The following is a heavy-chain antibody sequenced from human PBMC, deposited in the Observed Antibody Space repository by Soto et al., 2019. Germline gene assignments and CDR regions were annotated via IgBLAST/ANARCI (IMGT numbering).Heavy chain of an antibody. CDR2: IDPSDSQN. CDR1: GYSFAGDW. V-gene: IGHV5-10-1*01. D-gene: IGHD2-21*02. Sequence: GEALKISWKGAGYSFAGDWITLGRQKPGKGLELMGRIDPSDSQNYYSPSFRGHVTISATKSITTVFLQWSSLRASDTAMYYCAKDRGNGDTPNIYSYYGMEVWGQGTTVTVSS. CDR3: AKDRGNGDTPNIYSYYGMEV. J-gene: IGHJ6*02.